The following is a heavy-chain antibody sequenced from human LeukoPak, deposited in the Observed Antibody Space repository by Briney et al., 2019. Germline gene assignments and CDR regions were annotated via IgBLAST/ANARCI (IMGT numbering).Heavy chain of an antibody. CDR3: ARGRSGSLYNWFDP. CDR2: ISSSSSYI. J-gene: IGHJ5*02. Sequence: PGGSLRLSCASSGFTFSSHSMNWVRQAPGKGLEWVSSISSSSSYIYYADSVKGRFTISRDNAKNSLYLQMNSLRAEDTAVYYCARGRSGSLYNWFDPWGQGTLVTVSS. CDR1: GFTFSSHS. V-gene: IGHV3-21*01. D-gene: IGHD3-10*01.